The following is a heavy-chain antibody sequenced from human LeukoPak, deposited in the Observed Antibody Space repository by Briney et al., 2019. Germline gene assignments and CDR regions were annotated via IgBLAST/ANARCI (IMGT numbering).Heavy chain of an antibody. CDR2: ISSSSSYI. V-gene: IGHV3-21*01. CDR3: ARDRAPGDY. Sequence: PGGSLRLSCAASGFTFSSYSMNWVRQAPGKGLEWVSSISSSSSYIYYADSLKGRFTISRDNAKNSLYLQMNSLRGEDTAVYYCARDRAPGDYWGQGTLVTVSS. J-gene: IGHJ4*02. D-gene: IGHD1-1*01. CDR1: GFTFSSYS.